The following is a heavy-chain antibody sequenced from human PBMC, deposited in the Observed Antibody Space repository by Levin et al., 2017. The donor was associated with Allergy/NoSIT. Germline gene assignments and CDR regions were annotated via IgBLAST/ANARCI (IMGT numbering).Heavy chain of an antibody. Sequence: KSGESLKISCKGSGYSFTSYWISWVRQMPGKGLEWMGRIDPSDSYTNYSPSFQGHVTISADKSISTAYLQWSSLKASDTAMYYCARRSYDILTGYSKFDYWGQGTLVTVSS. V-gene: IGHV5-10-1*01. D-gene: IGHD3-9*01. J-gene: IGHJ4*02. CDR1: GYSFTSYW. CDR2: IDPSDSYT. CDR3: ARRSYDILTGYSKFDY.